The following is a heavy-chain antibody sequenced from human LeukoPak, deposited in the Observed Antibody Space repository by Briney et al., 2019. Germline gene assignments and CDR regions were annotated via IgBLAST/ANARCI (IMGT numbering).Heavy chain of an antibody. CDR2: IYHSGST. CDR3: ATHVYSSGWYFDY. D-gene: IGHD6-19*01. Sequence: SETLSLTCAVSGYSISSGYYWGWIRQPPGKGLEWIGSIYHSGSTYYNPSLKSRVTISVDTPKNQFSLKLSSVTAADTAVYYCATHVYSSGWYFDYWGQGTLVTASS. CDR1: GYSISSGYY. V-gene: IGHV4-38-2*01. J-gene: IGHJ4*02.